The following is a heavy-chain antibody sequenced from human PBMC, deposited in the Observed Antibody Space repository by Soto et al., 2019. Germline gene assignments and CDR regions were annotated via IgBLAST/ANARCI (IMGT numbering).Heavy chain of an antibody. CDR1: GGSFSGYY. Sequence: SETLSLTCAVYGGSFSGYYWSWIRQPPGKGLEWIGEINHSGSTNYNPSIKSRVTISVDTSKNQLSLKLSSVTAADTAVYYCARGVYCSSTTCYWGMDVWGQGTTVT. CDR3: ARGVYCSSTTCYWGMDV. D-gene: IGHD2-2*01. J-gene: IGHJ6*02. V-gene: IGHV4-34*01. CDR2: INHSGST.